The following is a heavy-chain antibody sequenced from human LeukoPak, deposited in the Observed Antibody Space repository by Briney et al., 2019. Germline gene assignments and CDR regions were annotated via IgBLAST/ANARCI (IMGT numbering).Heavy chain of an antibody. Sequence: PGGSLRLSCAASGFSFSSYPMHWVRQAPGKGLEWVAVVSEDGNKKFDADFVKGRFTISRDNSKNTLYLQMNSLRAEDTAVYYCASSYGSGRDYWGQGTLVTVSS. CDR3: ASSYGSGRDY. V-gene: IGHV3-30*07. D-gene: IGHD3-10*01. CDR2: VSEDGNKK. CDR1: GFSFSSYP. J-gene: IGHJ4*02.